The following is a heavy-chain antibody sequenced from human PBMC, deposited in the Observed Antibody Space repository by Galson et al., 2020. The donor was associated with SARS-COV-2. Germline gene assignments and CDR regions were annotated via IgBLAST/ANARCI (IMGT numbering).Heavy chain of an antibody. D-gene: IGHD5-18*01. J-gene: IGHJ5*02. Sequence: GESLKISCAASGFTFSSYAMHWVRQAPGKGLEWVAVISYDGSNKYYADSVKGRFTISRDNSKNTLYLQMNSLRAEDTAVYYCARASYGSYYNWFDPWGQGTLVTVSS. V-gene: IGHV3-30*04. CDR3: ARASYGSYYNWFDP. CDR1: GFTFSSYA. CDR2: ISYDGSNK.